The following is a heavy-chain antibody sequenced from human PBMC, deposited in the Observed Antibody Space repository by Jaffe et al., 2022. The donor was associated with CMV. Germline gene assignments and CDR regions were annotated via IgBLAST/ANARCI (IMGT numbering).Heavy chain of an antibody. V-gene: IGHV3-48*02. D-gene: IGHD2-2*01. CDR1: GFTFSSYS. Sequence: EVQLVESGGGLVQPGGSLRLSCAASGFTFSSYSMNWVRQAPGKGLEWVSYISSSSSTIYYADSVKGRFTISRDNAKNSLYLQMNSLRDEDTAVYYCARDTAPAQHGHYYYGMDVWGQGTTVTVSS. J-gene: IGHJ6*02. CDR3: ARDTAPAQHGHYYYGMDV. CDR2: ISSSSSTI.